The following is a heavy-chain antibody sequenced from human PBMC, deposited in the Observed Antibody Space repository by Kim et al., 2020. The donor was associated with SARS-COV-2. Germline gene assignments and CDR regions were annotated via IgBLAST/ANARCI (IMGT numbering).Heavy chain of an antibody. CDR3: ARMVAGSLYYFDH. Sequence: GGSLRLSCVVSGFTFSSYTMNWVRQAPGKGLEWVSSISSSSSYIHYADSLRGRFTVSRDNAKNSLFLQMNSLRAEDTAVYSCARMVAGSLYYFDHWGQGTLVTVSS. J-gene: IGHJ4*02. CDR1: GFTFSSYT. CDR2: ISSSSSYI. V-gene: IGHV3-21*06. D-gene: IGHD6-19*01.